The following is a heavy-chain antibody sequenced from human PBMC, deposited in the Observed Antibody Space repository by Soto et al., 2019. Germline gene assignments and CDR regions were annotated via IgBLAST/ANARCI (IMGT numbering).Heavy chain of an antibody. V-gene: IGHV3-48*01. CDR3: ARDLMNTAIFGVIPHT. J-gene: IGHJ3*02. Sequence: GGSLRLSCAASGFTXSAYSMNWVRQAPGKGLEWISYISSSSSTIYYADSVKGRFTISRDNAENSLYLQMNSLTAEDTAVYYCARDLMNTAIFGVIPHTWGQGTMVTVSS. D-gene: IGHD3-3*01. CDR2: ISSSSSTI. CDR1: GFTXSAYS.